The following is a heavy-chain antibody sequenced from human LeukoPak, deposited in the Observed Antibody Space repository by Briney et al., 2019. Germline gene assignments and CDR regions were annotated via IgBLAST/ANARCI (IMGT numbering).Heavy chain of an antibody. V-gene: IGHV3-21*01. CDR1: GFTFSAYS. CDR3: AELGITMIGGV. CDR2: ISTSSIYI. D-gene: IGHD3-10*02. J-gene: IGHJ6*04. Sequence: GSLRLSCAASGFTFSAYSMNWVRQAPGKGLEWVSSISTSSIYIYYADSVKGRFTISRDNAKNSLYLQMHSLRAEDTAVYYCAELGITMIGGVWGKGTTVTISS.